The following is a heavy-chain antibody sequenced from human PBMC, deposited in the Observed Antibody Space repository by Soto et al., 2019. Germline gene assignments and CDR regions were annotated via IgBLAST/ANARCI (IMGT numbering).Heavy chain of an antibody. J-gene: IGHJ3*02. D-gene: IGHD3-22*01. V-gene: IGHV1-18*01. Sequence: ASVKVSCKASGYTFTSYGISWVRQAPGQGLEWMGWISAYNGNTNYAQKLQGRVTMTTDTSTSTAYMELRSLRSDDTAVYYCAKYVDSSGYYYGAFDIWVQGTMVSLSS. CDR1: GYTFTSYG. CDR2: ISAYNGNT. CDR3: AKYVDSSGYYYGAFDI.